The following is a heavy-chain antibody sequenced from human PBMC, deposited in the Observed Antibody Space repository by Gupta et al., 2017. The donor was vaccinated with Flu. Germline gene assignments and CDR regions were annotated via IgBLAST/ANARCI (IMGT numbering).Heavy chain of an antibody. D-gene: IGHD4-17*01. V-gene: IGHV4-39*01. Sequence: QLQLQESGPGLEKPAETLCLTCTVSGCSINSNHYYWGWLRQPPGKGLECIGSIYYSGRNYYKPSRRSRVTISVDTSKNQFSLKMSSVNAADTAVYYCARHKAPVTTSPDYFDYWGQGTLVTVSS. CDR1: GCSINSNHYY. J-gene: IGHJ4*02. CDR3: ARHKAPVTTSPDYFDY. CDR2: IYYSGRN.